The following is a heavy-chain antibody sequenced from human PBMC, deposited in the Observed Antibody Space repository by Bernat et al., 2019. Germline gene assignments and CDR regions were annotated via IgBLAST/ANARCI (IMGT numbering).Heavy chain of an antibody. CDR1: GFTFSSYG. CDR2: IRYDGSNK. CDR3: AKDWTNIAYCGGDCYSYFDY. J-gene: IGHJ4*02. Sequence: VQLLESGGGLVQPGGSLRLSCAASGFTFSSYGMHWVRQAPGKGLEWVAFIRYDGSNKYYADSVKGRFTISRDNSKNTLYLQMNSLRAEDTAVYYCAKDWTNIAYCGGDCYSYFDYWGQGTLVTVSS. V-gene: IGHV3-30*02. D-gene: IGHD2-21*02.